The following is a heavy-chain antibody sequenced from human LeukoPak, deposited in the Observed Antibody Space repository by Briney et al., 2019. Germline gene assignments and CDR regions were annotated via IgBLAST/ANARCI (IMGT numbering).Heavy chain of an antibody. Sequence: SETLSLTCAVYGGSFSGYYWSWIRQPPGKGLEWIGEINHSGSTNYNPSLKTGLTISVDTSKNQFSLKLSSVTAADTAVYYCARGRCSGGSCYSRGKWFDPWGQGTLVTVYS. CDR2: INHSGST. D-gene: IGHD2-15*01. CDR1: GGSFSGYY. CDR3: ARGRCSGGSCYSRGKWFDP. V-gene: IGHV4-34*01. J-gene: IGHJ5*02.